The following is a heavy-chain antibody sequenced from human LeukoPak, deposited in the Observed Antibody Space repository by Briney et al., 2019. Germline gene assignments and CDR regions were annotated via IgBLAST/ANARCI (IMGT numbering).Heavy chain of an antibody. V-gene: IGHV3-23*01. CDR3: AKITYYYDSSGYYDY. CDR2: ISGSGGST. Sequence: GGSLRLSCAASGLTFSSYAMSWVRQAPGKGLEWVSAISGSGGSTYYADSVKGRFTISRDNSKNTLYLQMNSLRAEDTAVYYCAKITYYYDSSGYYDYWGQGTLVTVSS. CDR1: GLTFSSYA. D-gene: IGHD3-22*01. J-gene: IGHJ4*02.